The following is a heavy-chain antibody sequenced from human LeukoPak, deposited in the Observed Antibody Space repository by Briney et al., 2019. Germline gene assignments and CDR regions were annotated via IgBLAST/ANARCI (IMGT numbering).Heavy chain of an antibody. D-gene: IGHD3-9*01. J-gene: IGHJ4*02. CDR2: ISYDGSTK. CDR1: GFTFSNFG. Sequence: PGGSLRLSCEASGFTFSNFGMHWVRQAPGKGLEWVAIISYDGSTKYYADSVKGRFTISRDNSKNTLYLQMNSLRAEDTAVYYCARGAAFDILKAPHASDFDYWGQGTLVTVSS. V-gene: IGHV3-30*03. CDR3: ARGAAFDILKAPHASDFDY.